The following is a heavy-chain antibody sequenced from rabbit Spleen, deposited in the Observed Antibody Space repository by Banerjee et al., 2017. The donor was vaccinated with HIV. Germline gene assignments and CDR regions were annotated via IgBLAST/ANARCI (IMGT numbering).Heavy chain of an antibody. V-gene: IGHV1S45*01. D-gene: IGHD4-1*01. J-gene: IGHJ3*01. CDR3: AGGRHSNL. CDR1: GFSFSSSYW. Sequence: QQQLVESGGDLVKPGASLTLTCTASGFSFSSSYWICWVRQAPGKGLEWIACIYISSGSNTYYASWAKGRFTISKTSSTTVTLQMTSLTAADTATYFCAGGRHSNLWGQGTLVTVS. CDR2: IYISSGSNT.